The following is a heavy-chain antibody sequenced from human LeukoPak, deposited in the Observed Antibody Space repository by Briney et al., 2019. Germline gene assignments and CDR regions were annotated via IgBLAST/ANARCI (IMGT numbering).Heavy chain of an antibody. J-gene: IGHJ4*02. CDR2: IYSGGST. D-gene: IGHD3-22*01. CDR3: AQYYYDSSGYLSRGY. CDR1: GFTVSSNY. Sequence: GGSLRLSCAASGFTVSSNYMSWVRQAPGKGLEWVSVIYSGGSTYYADSVKGRFTISRDNSKNTLYLQMSSLRAEDTAVYYCAQYYYDSSGYLSRGYWGQGTLVTVSS. V-gene: IGHV3-53*01.